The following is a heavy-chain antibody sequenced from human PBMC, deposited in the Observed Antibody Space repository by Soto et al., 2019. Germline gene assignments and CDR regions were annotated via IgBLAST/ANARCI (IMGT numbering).Heavy chain of an antibody. D-gene: IGHD6-6*01. CDR3: ARQKGPRRDSSSSNWFDP. CDR2: INPNSGGT. Sequence: ASVKVSCKASGYTFTGYYMHWVRQAPGQGLEWMGWINPNSGGTNYAQKFQGRVTMTRDTSISTAYMELSRLGSDDTAVYYCARQKGPRRDSSSSNWFDPWGQGTLVTVSS. CDR1: GYTFTGYY. J-gene: IGHJ5*02. V-gene: IGHV1-2*02.